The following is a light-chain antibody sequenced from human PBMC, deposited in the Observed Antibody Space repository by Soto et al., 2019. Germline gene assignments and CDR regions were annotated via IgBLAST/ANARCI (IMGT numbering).Light chain of an antibody. V-gene: IGLV2-23*01. J-gene: IGLJ1*01. CDR3: CSYEGSGNYV. CDR2: EGS. Sequence: QSVLTQPASVSGSPGQSITISCTGTSSDVGSYNLVSWYQQHPGEAPQLLIYEGSKRPSGVSIRFSGSKSGNTASLTIPGLQAEDEADFYCCSYEGSGNYVFGTGTKVTVL. CDR1: SSDVGSYNL.